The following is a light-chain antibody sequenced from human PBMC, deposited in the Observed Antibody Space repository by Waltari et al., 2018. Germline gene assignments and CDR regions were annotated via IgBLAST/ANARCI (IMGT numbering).Light chain of an antibody. CDR1: SSDIAIYNL. J-gene: IGLJ1*01. V-gene: IGLV2-23*02. CDR2: EVF. Sequence: QSALTQPASVSGSPGQSITISCTGTSSDIAIYNLVSWYQHHPGKVPKLMIYEVFKRPSGVSDRFSGSKSANTASLTISGLQAEDEADYYCCSYAGSNTPYVFGTVTKVTVL. CDR3: CSYAGSNTPYV.